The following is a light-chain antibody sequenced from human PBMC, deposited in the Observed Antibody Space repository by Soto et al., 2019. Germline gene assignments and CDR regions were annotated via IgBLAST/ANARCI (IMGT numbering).Light chain of an antibody. CDR3: QQYNNWPPWT. CDR1: QSVSSN. Sequence: EIVMTQSPATLSVSPGERATLSCRASQSVSSNLAWYQQKPGQAPRLLIYGASTRATGIPDRFSGSGSGTEFNLTISSLKSEDLPLYYCQQYNNWPPWTFGQGTKVEIK. V-gene: IGKV3-15*01. J-gene: IGKJ1*01. CDR2: GAS.